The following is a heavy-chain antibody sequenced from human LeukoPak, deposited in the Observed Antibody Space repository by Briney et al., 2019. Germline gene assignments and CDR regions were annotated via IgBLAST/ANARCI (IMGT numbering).Heavy chain of an antibody. V-gene: IGHV3-74*01. CDR1: GFTFSSYW. D-gene: IGHD3-10*01. Sequence: GGSLRLSCAASGFTFSSYWIHWVRQAPGKGLVWVARINGDGSSTGYADSVRGRFTISRDNAKNTLYLRMNSLRAEDTAVYYCARAGLLWFGEYSSFDYWGQGTLVTVSS. J-gene: IGHJ4*02. CDR3: ARAGLLWFGEYSSFDY. CDR2: INGDGSST.